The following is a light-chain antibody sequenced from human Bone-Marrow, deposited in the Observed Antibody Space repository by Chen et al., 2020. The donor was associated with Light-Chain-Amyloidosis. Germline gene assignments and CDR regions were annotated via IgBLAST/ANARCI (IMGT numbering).Light chain of an antibody. CDR3: GTWDDSVRGPV. CDR2: RTN. Sequence: QSILTQPPSASGTPGQRVTISCSGSTSNIGNNFVPWYQHLPGTAPKLLISRTNQRPSGVPARFSGSKAGTSASLTISGLRSEEEDDYYCGTWDDSVRGPVFGGGTKLTVL. V-gene: IGLV1-47*01. J-gene: IGLJ3*02. CDR1: TSNIGNNF.